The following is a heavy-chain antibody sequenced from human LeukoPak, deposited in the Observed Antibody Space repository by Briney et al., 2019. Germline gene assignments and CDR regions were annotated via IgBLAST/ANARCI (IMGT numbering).Heavy chain of an antibody. Sequence: GGSLRLSFAASGFTVSSNYMSWVRQAPGKGLEWVAVISYDGSNKYYADSVKGRFTISRDNSKNTLYLQMNSLRAEDTAVYYCARELEDILTGYSIDYWGQGTLVTVSS. CDR2: ISYDGSNK. V-gene: IGHV3-30-3*01. J-gene: IGHJ4*02. CDR1: GFTVSSNY. D-gene: IGHD3-9*01. CDR3: ARELEDILTGYSIDY.